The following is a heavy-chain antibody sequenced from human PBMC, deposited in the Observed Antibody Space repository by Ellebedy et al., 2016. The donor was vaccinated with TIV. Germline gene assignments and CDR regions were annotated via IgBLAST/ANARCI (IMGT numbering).Heavy chain of an antibody. CDR3: ARQTNSCHDY. CDR1: GFIFSDSH. J-gene: IGHJ4*02. V-gene: IGHV3-73*01. CDR2: IRSKSDNHAT. D-gene: IGHD2-2*01. Sequence: PGGSLRLSCAASGFIFSDSHMHWVRQASGKGLEWVGHIRSKSDNHATAYSASVEGRFTISRDDSKNTAYLQMNSLKTEDTAVYYCARQTNSCHDYWGQGTLVTVSS.